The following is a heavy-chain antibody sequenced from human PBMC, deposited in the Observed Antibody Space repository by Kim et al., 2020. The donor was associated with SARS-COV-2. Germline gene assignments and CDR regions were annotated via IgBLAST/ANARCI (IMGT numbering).Heavy chain of an antibody. Sequence: GGSLRLSCAASGFTFSSYSMNWVRQAPGKGLEWVSSISSSSSYIYYADSVKGRFTISRDNAKNSLYLQMNSLRAEDTAVYYCARGFPMVRGVMVDYWGQGTLVTVSS. D-gene: IGHD3-10*01. CDR2: ISSSSSYI. CDR3: ARGFPMVRGVMVDY. J-gene: IGHJ4*02. V-gene: IGHV3-21*01. CDR1: GFTFSSYS.